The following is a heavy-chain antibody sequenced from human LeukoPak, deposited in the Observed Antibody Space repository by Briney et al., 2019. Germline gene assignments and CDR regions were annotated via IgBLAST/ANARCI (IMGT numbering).Heavy chain of an antibody. Sequence: GGSLRLSCAAPGFTFSSYGMSWVRQAPGKGLEWVSAISGSGGSTYYADSVKGRFTISRDNSKNTLYLQMNSLRAEDTAVYYCAKETTNYYGSGSPFDYWGQGTLVTVSS. CDR2: ISGSGGST. V-gene: IGHV3-23*01. D-gene: IGHD3-10*01. J-gene: IGHJ4*02. CDR1: GFTFSSYG. CDR3: AKETTNYYGSGSPFDY.